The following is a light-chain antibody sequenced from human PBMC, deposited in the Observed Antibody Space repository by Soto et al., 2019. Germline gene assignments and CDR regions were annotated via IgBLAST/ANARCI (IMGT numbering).Light chain of an antibody. CDR1: SGHSNYA. Sequence: QSVLTQSPSASASLGASVKLTCPLSSGHSNYAIAWHQQQPEKGPRCFMKLKSDGSHTKGDGIPDRFSGSSSGAERYLNISSLQSEDEADYYCQTWDTGIRVFGGGTTVTVL. V-gene: IGLV4-69*01. CDR3: QTWDTGIRV. J-gene: IGLJ3*02. CDR2: LKSDGSH.